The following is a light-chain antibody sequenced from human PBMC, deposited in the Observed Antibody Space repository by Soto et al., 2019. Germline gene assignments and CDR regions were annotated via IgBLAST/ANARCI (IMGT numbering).Light chain of an antibody. Sequence: QSVLTQPASVSGSPGQSITISCTGTSSDIGGYDYVSWYQQRPGKAPKLMIYQVRYRPSGVSNRFSGSKSGNTASLTISGLQAEDEAVYYCCLDTRTSKHYFFGSGTTVTV. CDR3: CLDTRTSKHYF. V-gene: IGLV2-14*01. J-gene: IGLJ1*01. CDR1: SSDIGGYDY. CDR2: QVR.